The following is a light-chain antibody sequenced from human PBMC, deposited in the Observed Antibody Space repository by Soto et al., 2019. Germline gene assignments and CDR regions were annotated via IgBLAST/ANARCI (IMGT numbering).Light chain of an antibody. J-gene: IGKJ1*01. CDR2: GAS. CDR1: QSVSNNY. CDR3: QQYGSSGT. Sequence: LVWTQSPGPLSLSPWERATFSCRASQSVSNNYLAWYKQKPGQAPRLLIYGASNRATGIPDRFSGSGSGTDFTLTIRRLEPEDFAVYYCQQYGSSGTFGQGTKLDIK. V-gene: IGKV3-20*01.